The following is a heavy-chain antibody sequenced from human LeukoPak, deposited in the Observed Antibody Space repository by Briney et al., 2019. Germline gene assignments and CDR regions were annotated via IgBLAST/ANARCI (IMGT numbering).Heavy chain of an antibody. D-gene: IGHD3-9*01. Sequence: GGSLRLSCAASGFTFSDYYMSWIRQAPGKGLEWVSYVSSGSSTIYYADSVKGRFTISRDNAKNSLYLQMNSLRAEDTAVYYCARGHRYDILTGYYPDPNFDYWGQGTLVTVSS. V-gene: IGHV3-11*04. J-gene: IGHJ4*02. CDR1: GFTFSDYY. CDR3: ARGHRYDILTGYYPDPNFDY. CDR2: VSSGSSTI.